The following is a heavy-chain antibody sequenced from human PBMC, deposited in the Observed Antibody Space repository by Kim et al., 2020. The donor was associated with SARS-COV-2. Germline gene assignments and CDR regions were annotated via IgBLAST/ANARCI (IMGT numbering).Heavy chain of an antibody. CDR2: IYYSGST. D-gene: IGHD2-15*01. Sequence: SETLSLTCTVSGGSISSGGYYWSWIRQHPGKGLEWIGYIYYSGSTYYNPSLKSRVTKSVDTSKNQFSLKLSSVTAADTAVYYCARYGGYGGNAVKRVFDYWGQGTLVTVSS. J-gene: IGHJ4*02. CDR3: ARYGGYGGNAVKRVFDY. CDR1: GGSISSGGYY. V-gene: IGHV4-31*03.